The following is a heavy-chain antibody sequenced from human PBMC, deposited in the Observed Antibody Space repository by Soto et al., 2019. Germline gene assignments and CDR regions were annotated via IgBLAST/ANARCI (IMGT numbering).Heavy chain of an antibody. CDR3: ARGAGSSWYWWFDP. D-gene: IGHD6-13*01. CDR2: IGTAGDT. CDR1: GFTFSSYD. J-gene: IGHJ5*02. V-gene: IGHV3-13*01. Sequence: EVQLVESGGGLVQPGGSLRLSCAASGFTFSSYDMHWVRQATGKGLEWVSAIGTAGDTYYPGSVKGRFTISRENAKNSLYLQMKSLRAEDTAVYYCARGAGSSWYWWFDPWGQGTLVTVSS.